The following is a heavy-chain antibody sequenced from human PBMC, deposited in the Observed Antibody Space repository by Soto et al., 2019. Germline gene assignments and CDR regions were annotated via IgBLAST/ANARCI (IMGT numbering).Heavy chain of an antibody. Sequence: QVQLQESGPGLVKPSQTLTLTGTVSGGSISSGSFYWSWIRQHPGKGLEWIGHSSDSGSSYYNPSLARRVTISVDTSKTQFSLKLSAVTAADTAVYFWARTTFYDIFTAYYSLFDYWGQGTLVSVSS. V-gene: IGHV4-31*03. D-gene: IGHD3-9*01. J-gene: IGHJ4*02. CDR1: GGSISSGSFY. CDR3: ARTTFYDIFTAYYSLFDY. CDR2: SSDSGSS.